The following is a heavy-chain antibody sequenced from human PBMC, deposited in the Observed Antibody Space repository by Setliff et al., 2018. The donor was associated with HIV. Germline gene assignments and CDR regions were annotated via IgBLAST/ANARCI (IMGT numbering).Heavy chain of an antibody. Sequence: GASVKVSCKASGYTFSNYGITWVRQAPGQGLEWMGWITSYNGNTNYAKKLKGRVTMTTDTSTSIAYMELKSLRSEDTAVYYCARDHDSVLVSNFPWYPDLFRRGTLIPVSS. D-gene: IGHD2-8*02. CDR3: ARDHDSVLVSNFPWYPDL. V-gene: IGHV1-18*01. CDR1: GYTFSNYG. J-gene: IGHJ2*01. CDR2: ITSYNGNT.